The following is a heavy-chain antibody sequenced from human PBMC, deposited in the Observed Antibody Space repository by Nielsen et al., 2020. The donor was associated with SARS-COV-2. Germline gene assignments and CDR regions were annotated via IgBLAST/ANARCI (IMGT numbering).Heavy chain of an antibody. CDR2: IRYDGSNK. D-gene: IGHD1-26*01. CDR3: AKGPKQYSGSYWYFDY. J-gene: IGHJ4*02. Sequence: GESLKISCAASGFTFSSYSMNWVRQAPGKGLEWVAFIRYDGSNKYYADSVKGRFTISRDNSKNTLYLQMNSLRAEDTAVYYCAKGPKQYSGSYWYFDYWGQGTLVTVSS. CDR1: GFTFSSYS. V-gene: IGHV3-30*02.